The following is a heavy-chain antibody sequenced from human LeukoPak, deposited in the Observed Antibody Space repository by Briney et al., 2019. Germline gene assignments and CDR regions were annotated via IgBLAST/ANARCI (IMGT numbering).Heavy chain of an antibody. J-gene: IGHJ4*02. Sequence: SETLSLTCAVYGGSFSGYYWCWIRQPPGKGLEWIGEINHSGSTNYNPSLKSRVTISVDTSKNQFSLKLSSVTAADTAVYYCASVDYGGNSFFDYWGQGTLVTVSS. V-gene: IGHV4-34*01. CDR1: GGSFSGYY. D-gene: IGHD4-23*01. CDR3: ASVDYGGNSFFDY. CDR2: INHSGST.